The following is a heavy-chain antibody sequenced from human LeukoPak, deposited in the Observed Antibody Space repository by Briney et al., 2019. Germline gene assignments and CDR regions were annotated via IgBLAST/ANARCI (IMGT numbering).Heavy chain of an antibody. CDR3: ARSYSGYDYLDY. J-gene: IGHJ4*02. CDR2: IDPSDSYT. V-gene: IGHV5-10-1*01. Sequence: GESLKISCKGSGYSFPSYWITWVRQMPGKGLEWMGRIDPSDSYTNYSPSFQGHVTISADKSISTAYLQWSSLKASDTAMYYCARSYSGYDYLDYWGQGTLVTVTS. D-gene: IGHD5-12*01. CDR1: GYSFPSYW.